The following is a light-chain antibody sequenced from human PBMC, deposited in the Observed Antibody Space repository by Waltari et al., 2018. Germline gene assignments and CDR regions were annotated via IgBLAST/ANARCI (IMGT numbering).Light chain of an antibody. V-gene: IGLV2-23*02. CDR1: SRVVGRSNF. CDR2: EVT. Sequence: QSALTQPASVSGSPGQSIPHPCTCTSRVVGRSNFVSWYQQNPGKAPKIMIYEVTKRPSGVSNRFSGSKSGNTASLTISGLQADDEADYYCCSYAGSSTFLFGGGTKLTVL. CDR3: CSYAGSSTFL. J-gene: IGLJ2*01.